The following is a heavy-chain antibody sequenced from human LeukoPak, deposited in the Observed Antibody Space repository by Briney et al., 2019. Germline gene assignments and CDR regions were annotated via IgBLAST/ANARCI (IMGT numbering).Heavy chain of an antibody. V-gene: IGHV4-39*07. CDR3: ARGGGGLLWFGELFYYYYMDV. Sequence: SETLSLTCTVSGGSISSSSYYWGWIRQPPGKGLEWIGSIYYSGSTYYNPSLKSRVTISVDTSKNQFSLKLSSVTAADTAVYYCARGGGGLLWFGELFYYYYMDVWGKGTTVTVSS. D-gene: IGHD3-10*01. CDR2: IYYSGST. J-gene: IGHJ6*03. CDR1: GGSISSSSYY.